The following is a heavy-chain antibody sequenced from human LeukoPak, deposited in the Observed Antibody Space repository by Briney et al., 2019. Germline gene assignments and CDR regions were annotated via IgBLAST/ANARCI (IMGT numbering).Heavy chain of an antibody. CDR2: IYPGDSDT. Sequence: GESLKISCKGSGFSLTNYWIGWVRQVPGKGLDWMGIIYPGDSDTRYSSSFQGQVTISADKSINTAHLQWSSLKASDTAMYYCARQYCGGDCYPEPDAFDIWGQGTMVTVSS. CDR3: ARQYCGGDCYPEPDAFDI. J-gene: IGHJ3*02. CDR1: GFSLTNYW. D-gene: IGHD2-21*02. V-gene: IGHV5-51*01.